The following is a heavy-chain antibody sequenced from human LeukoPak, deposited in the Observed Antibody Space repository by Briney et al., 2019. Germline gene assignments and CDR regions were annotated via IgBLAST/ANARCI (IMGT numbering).Heavy chain of an antibody. CDR2: INPNSGGT. CDR3: ARGLSMDDSSSWYPNFDP. D-gene: IGHD6-13*01. J-gene: IGHJ5*02. CDR1: GYTFTGYY. V-gene: IGHV1-2*02. Sequence: ASVKVSCKASGYTFTGYYMHWVRQAPGQGLEWMGCINPNSGGTSYAQKFQARVTMTRDTSISTAYMELSRLRSDDTAVYYCARGLSMDDSSSWYPNFDPWGQGTLVTVSS.